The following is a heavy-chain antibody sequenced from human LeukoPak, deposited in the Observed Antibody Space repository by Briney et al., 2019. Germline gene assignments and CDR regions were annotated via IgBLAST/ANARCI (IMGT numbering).Heavy chain of an antibody. CDR1: GGSFSGYY. D-gene: IGHD6-13*01. CDR3: ARRGSSSWYSRQRRRGLDY. CDR2: INHSGST. J-gene: IGHJ4*02. V-gene: IGHV4-34*01. Sequence: PSETLSLTCAVYGGSFSGYYWSWIRQPPGKGLEWIGEINHSGSTNYNPSLKSRVTISVDTSKNQFSLKLSSVTAADTAVYYCARRGSSSWYSRQRRRGLDYWGQGTLVTVSS.